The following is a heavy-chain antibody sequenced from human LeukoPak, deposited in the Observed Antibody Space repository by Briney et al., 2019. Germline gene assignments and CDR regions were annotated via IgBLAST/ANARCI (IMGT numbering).Heavy chain of an antibody. CDR3: ARVGSSRAFNI. CDR1: GGSISSYY. J-gene: IGHJ3*02. D-gene: IGHD1-26*01. CDR2: IYYSGST. Sequence: PSETLSLTCTVSGGSISSYYWSWIRQPPGKGLEWIGYIYYSGSTNYNPSLKSRVTISVDTSKNQFSLKLSSVTAADTAVYYCARVGSSRAFNIWGQGQWSPSLQ. V-gene: IGHV4-59*01.